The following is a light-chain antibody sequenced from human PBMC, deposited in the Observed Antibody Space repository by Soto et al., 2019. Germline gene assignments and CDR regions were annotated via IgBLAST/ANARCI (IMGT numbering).Light chain of an antibody. CDR2: GAS. Sequence: DIRMTQSPSSVSGSVGDRVSMTCRASQDIASWLAWYRQRPGKAPVLLIFGASILQSGVSSRFSGSGAGTEFNLTINSLQPEDFGVYYCQQAHNLPVTFGGGTKVEIK. V-gene: IGKV1-12*01. J-gene: IGKJ4*01. CDR1: QDIASW. CDR3: QQAHNLPVT.